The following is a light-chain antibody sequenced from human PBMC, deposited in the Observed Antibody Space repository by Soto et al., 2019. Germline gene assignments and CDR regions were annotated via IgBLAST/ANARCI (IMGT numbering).Light chain of an antibody. CDR3: SSYTSSRTLYV. CDR1: SSDVGSYDY. J-gene: IGLJ1*01. CDR2: EVS. Sequence: QSALTQPASVSGSPGQSITISCTGTSSDVGSYDYVSWYQQHPGKAPKLMIYEVSNRPSGVSNHFSGSKSGNTASLTISGLQAEDEADYYCSSYTSSRTLYVFGTGTKVTVL. V-gene: IGLV2-14*01.